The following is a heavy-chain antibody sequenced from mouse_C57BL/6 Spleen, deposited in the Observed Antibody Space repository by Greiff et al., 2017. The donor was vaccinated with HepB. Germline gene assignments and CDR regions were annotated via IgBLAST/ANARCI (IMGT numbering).Heavy chain of an antibody. CDR3: ARSGLWGYAMDY. V-gene: IGHV3-6*01. D-gene: IGHD1-1*02. J-gene: IGHJ4*01. Sequence: EVKLQESGPGLVKPSQSLSLTCSVTGYSITSGYYWNWIRQFPGNKLEWMGYISYDGSNNYNPSLKNRISITRDTSKNQFFLKLNSVTTEDTATYYCARSGLWGYAMDYWGQGTSVTVSS. CDR2: ISYDGSN. CDR1: GYSITSGYY.